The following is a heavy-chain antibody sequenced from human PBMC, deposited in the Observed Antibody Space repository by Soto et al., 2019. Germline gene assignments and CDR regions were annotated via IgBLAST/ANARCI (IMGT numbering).Heavy chain of an antibody. D-gene: IGHD2-2*01. CDR1: GYTFTSYD. CDR3: ARGRVVPAASMNYYYYGMDV. J-gene: IGHJ6*02. Sequence: ASVKVSCKASGYTFTSYDINWARQATGQGLEWMGWMNPNSGNTGYAQKFQGRVTMTRNTSISTAYMELSSLRSGDTAVYYCARGRVVPAASMNYYYYGMDVWGQGTTVTVSS. V-gene: IGHV1-8*01. CDR2: MNPNSGNT.